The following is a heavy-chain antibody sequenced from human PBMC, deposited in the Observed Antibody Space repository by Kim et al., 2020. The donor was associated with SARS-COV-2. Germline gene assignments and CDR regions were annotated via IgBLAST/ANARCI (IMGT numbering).Heavy chain of an antibody. V-gene: IGHV1-69*02. CDR3: ARSTGGLDY. Sequence: GIANYAQKFQGRVTITADKSTSTAYMELSSLRSEDTAVYYCARSTGGLDYWGQGTLVTVSS. CDR2: GIA. D-gene: IGHD3-10*01. J-gene: IGHJ4*02.